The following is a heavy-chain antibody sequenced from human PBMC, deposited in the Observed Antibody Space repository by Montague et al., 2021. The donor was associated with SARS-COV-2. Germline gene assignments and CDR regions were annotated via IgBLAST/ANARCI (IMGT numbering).Heavy chain of an antibody. CDR3: ASHIGPYCSSTSCHQYNWFDP. V-gene: IGHV4-39*01. CDR1: GGSISSSSYY. D-gene: IGHD2-2*01. J-gene: IGHJ5*02. CDR2: IYYSGST. Sequence: SETLSLTCTVPGGSISSSSYYWGWIRQPPGKGLEWIGSIYYSGSTYYNPSLKSRVTISVDTSKNQFSLKLSSVTAADTAVYYCASHIGPYCSSTSCHQYNWFDPWGQGTLVTVSS.